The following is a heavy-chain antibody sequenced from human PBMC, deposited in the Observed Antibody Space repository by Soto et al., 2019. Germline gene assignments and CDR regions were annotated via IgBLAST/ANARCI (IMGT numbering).Heavy chain of an antibody. V-gene: IGHV1-8*01. CDR2: MEPSSGRT. J-gene: IGHJ4*02. Sequence: ASVKVSCKASGYSFTGLDINWVRQTTGQGPEWMGWMEPSSGRTGYAQKFQGRVTMTRDTSINTAYMELSSPTSDDTAFYYCARGVTAGVDYWGQGTLVTVSS. D-gene: IGHD1-26*01. CDR1: GYSFTGLD. CDR3: ARGVTAGVDY.